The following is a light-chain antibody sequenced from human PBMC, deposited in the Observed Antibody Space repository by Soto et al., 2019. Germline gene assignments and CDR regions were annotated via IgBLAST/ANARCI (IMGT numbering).Light chain of an antibody. CDR1: SSNIGNNY. CDR2: ENN. J-gene: IGLJ3*02. CDR3: GTWDSGLSAVV. Sequence: QSVLTQPPSVSAAPGQKVTISCSGSSSNIGNNYVSWYQQLPGTAPKLLINENNKRPSGIVDRFSGSKSGTSATLGITGLQTGDEADYYCGTWDSGLSAVVFGGGTQLTVL. V-gene: IGLV1-51*01.